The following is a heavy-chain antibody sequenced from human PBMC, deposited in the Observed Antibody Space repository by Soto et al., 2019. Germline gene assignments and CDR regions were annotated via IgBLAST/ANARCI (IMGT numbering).Heavy chain of an antibody. V-gene: IGHV4-31*03. CDR3: ARDDSSGYYYGDAFDI. D-gene: IGHD3-22*01. CDR2: IYYSGST. J-gene: IGHJ3*02. CDR1: GGSISSGGYY. Sequence: QVQLQESGPGLVKPSQTLSLTCTVSGGSISSGGYYWSWIRQHPGKGLEWIGYIYYSGSTYYNPSLKSRVTISVDTSKNQFSLKLSSVPAADTAVYYCARDDSSGYYYGDAFDIWGQGTMVTVSS.